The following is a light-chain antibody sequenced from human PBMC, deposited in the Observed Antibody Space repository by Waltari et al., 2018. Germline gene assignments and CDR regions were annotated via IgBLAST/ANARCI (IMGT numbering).Light chain of an antibody. Sequence: DIQMTQSPSAMSASVGDRSTITCRASQGISTSLAWFQQKPGKVPKRLIYLASSLQSGVPSRFSGSGSRTEFTLSISSLQPEDFATYYCLQYNTYPWTFGQGTKVEIK. CDR1: QGISTS. V-gene: IGKV1-17*03. CDR3: LQYNTYPWT. CDR2: LAS. J-gene: IGKJ1*01.